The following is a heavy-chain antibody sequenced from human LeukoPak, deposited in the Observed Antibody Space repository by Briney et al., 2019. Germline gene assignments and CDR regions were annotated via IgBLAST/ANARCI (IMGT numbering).Heavy chain of an antibody. CDR1: GGSINDYY. J-gene: IGHJ4*02. D-gene: IGHD3-3*01. CDR3: AGQYDFWSGSLAY. V-gene: IGHV4-59*01. CDR2: MYCTGST. Sequence: SETLSLTCAVSGGSINDYYWSWIRQSPGKGLEWIGYMYCTGSTDSHPSLKSRVTISLDTSKNQFSLHLKSVTAADTAVYFCAGQYDFWSGSLAYWGQGTPVTVSS.